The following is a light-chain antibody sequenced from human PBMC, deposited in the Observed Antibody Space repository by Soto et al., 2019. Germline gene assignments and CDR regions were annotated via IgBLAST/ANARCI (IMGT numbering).Light chain of an antibody. CDR2: GVT. CDR1: SSDVGNSDY. J-gene: IGLJ2*01. CDR3: SSSVTGTTSHVV. Sequence: QSALTQPASVSGSPGQSITISCTRASSDVGNSDYVSWYQHHPGKAPKLMISGVTNRPSGVSNRFSGSKSGNTASLTISGLQAEDEAAYYCSSSVTGTTSHVVFGGGTKLTVL. V-gene: IGLV2-14*03.